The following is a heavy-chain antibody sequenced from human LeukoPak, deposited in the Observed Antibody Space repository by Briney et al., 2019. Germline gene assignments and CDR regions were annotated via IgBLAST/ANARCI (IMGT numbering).Heavy chain of an antibody. CDR3: ARDRVIVLMVYAIGEYYFDY. CDR2: ISYDGSNK. D-gene: IGHD2-8*01. V-gene: IGHV3-30*05. Sequence: GGSLRLSCAASGFSFGDYSMNWVRQAPGKGLEWVAVISYDGSNKYYADSVKGRFTISRDNSKNTLYLQMNSLRAEDTAVYYCARDRVIVLMVYAIGEYYFDYWGQGTLVTVSS. J-gene: IGHJ4*02. CDR1: GFSFGDYS.